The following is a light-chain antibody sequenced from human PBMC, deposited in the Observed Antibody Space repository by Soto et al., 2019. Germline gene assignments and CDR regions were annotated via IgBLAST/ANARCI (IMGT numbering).Light chain of an antibody. CDR2: AAS. CDR1: QGISSY. CDR3: QQYNSYSVT. Sequence: AIRMTQSPSSFSASTGDRVTITCRASQGISSYLAWYQQKPGKAPKLLIYAASTLQSGVPSRFSGSGSGTEFTLTISSLQPDDFATYYCQQYNSYSVTFGQGTKVDIK. V-gene: IGKV1-8*01. J-gene: IGKJ1*01.